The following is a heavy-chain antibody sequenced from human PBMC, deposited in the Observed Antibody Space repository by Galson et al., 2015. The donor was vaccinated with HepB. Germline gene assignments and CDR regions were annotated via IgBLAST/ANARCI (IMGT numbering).Heavy chain of an antibody. CDR3: ARELLDVDRVRLWSGYNSLFDY. CDR1: GYTFTAYY. Sequence: SVKVSCKASGYTFTAYYLHWVRQAPGQGLEWMGWINPESGGTNYAQKFQGRVTMTRDTSISTAYMELSRLRSDDTAVYYCARELLDVDRVRLWSGYNSLFDYWGQGTLVTVSS. J-gene: IGHJ4*02. D-gene: IGHD3-3*01. CDR2: INPESGGT. V-gene: IGHV1-2*02.